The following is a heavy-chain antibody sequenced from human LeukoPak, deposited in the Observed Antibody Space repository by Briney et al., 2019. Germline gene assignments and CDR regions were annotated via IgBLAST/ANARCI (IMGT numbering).Heavy chain of an antibody. CDR2: ILPGDSDT. CDR1: GYGFTNNW. J-gene: IGHJ1*01. CDR3: ATYAGTSSKYFQH. V-gene: IGHV5-51*01. Sequence: GASLQISSKGSGYGFTNNWIGWVRRMPGKGLEWMGIILPGDSDTRYSPSFQGQVTISADKSISTSYLQGSSLKASDTAMYYCATYAGTSSKYFQHWGQGTLVTVSS. D-gene: IGHD3-10*01.